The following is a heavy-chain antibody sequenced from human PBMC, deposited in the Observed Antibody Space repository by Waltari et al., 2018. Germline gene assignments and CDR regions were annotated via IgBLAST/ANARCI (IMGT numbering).Heavy chain of an antibody. D-gene: IGHD5-12*01. CDR1: GLAFSSYW. J-gene: IGHJ4*02. Sequence: EVQLVESGGDLVQPGGSLRLSCAASGLAFSSYWMHWVRQTPGKGLVWVSRIYTGASDTYYADSVKGRFTISRDNAKNTLYLQMNSLRVEDTAVYYCTRGGVGYGNFEYWGLGTLVTVSS. V-gene: IGHV3-74*01. CDR3: TRGGVGYGNFEY. CDR2: IYTGASDT.